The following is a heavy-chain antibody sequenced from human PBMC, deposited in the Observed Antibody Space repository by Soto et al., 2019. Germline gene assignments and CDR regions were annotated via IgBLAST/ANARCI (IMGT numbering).Heavy chain of an antibody. Sequence: GGSLRLSCAASGFTFSNAWMSWVRQAPGKGLEGVGRIKSKTDGGTTDYAAPVKGRFTISRDDSKNTLYLQMNSLKTEDTAVYYCTAPGLWSASYRDFYYVMDVWGQGTTVTVSS. CDR3: TAPGLWSASYRDFYYVMDV. CDR1: GFTFSNAW. D-gene: IGHD3-3*01. V-gene: IGHV3-15*01. CDR2: IKSKTDGGTT. J-gene: IGHJ6*02.